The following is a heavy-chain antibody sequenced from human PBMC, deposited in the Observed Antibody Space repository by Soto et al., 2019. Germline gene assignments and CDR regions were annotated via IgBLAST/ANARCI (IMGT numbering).Heavy chain of an antibody. D-gene: IGHD3-22*01. J-gene: IGHJ3*02. Sequence: ASVKVSCKASGYSFTNYYMHWVRQAPGQGLEWMGTINAGGGYTTYAQRFQGRVTMTRDTSTSTVYMELSSLRSEDTAVYYCASRGVVVITPREAFDIWGQGTMVTVSS. CDR3: ASRGVVVITPREAFDI. V-gene: IGHV1-46*01. CDR1: GYSFTNYY. CDR2: INAGGGYT.